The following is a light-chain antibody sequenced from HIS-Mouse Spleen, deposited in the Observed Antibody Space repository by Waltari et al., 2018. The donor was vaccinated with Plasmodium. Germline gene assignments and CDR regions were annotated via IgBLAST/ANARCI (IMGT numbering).Light chain of an antibody. J-gene: IGKJ5*01. CDR2: GSS. CDR1: PSVNSSY. Sequence: EIVLTQSPGTLSLSPGERATLSCRASPSVNSSYFSWYQQKPGQAPRLLILGSSSRATGIPDRCSGSGSGTDFTLTISRLEPEDCAVYYCQQYGSSPITFGQGTRLEIK. V-gene: IGKV3-20*01. CDR3: QQYGSSPIT.